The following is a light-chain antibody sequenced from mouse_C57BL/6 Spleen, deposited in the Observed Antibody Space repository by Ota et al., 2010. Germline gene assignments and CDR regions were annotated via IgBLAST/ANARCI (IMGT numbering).Light chain of an antibody. CDR3: QQFSTYPLT. J-gene: IGKJ5*01. CDR2: RHP. V-gene: IGKV6-13*01. Sequence: SPNYCITRHPTSVPPGVPDRFTGSGSGTDFTLIISNMQSEDLANYFCQQFSTYPLTFGAGTKLEL.